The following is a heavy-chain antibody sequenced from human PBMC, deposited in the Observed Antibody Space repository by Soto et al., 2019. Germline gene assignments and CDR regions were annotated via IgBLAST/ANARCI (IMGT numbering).Heavy chain of an antibody. J-gene: IGHJ4*02. V-gene: IGHV3-74*01. CDR1: GFTFSSYW. CDR3: ARGSWAALYSSSPYFDY. D-gene: IGHD6-6*01. CDR2: INSSSYT. Sequence: GGSLRLSCAASGFTFSSYWMHWVRQAPGNGLVWVSRINSSSYTNYADSAKGRLTISRDNAKNSLYLQMNSLRAEETAVYYCARGSWAALYSSSPYFDYWGQGTLVTVSS.